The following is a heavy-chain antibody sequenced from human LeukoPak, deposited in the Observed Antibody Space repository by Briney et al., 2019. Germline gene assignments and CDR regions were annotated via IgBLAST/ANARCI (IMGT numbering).Heavy chain of an antibody. V-gene: IGHV3-23*01. Sequence: GGSLRLSCAASGFTFSSYGMSWVRQAPGKGLEWVSAISGSGGSTYYADSVKGRFTISRDNSKNTLYLQMNSLRAEDTGVYYCAKGERLYYYGLGSFFLGYRDYNDYWGQGTLVTVSS. CDR2: ISGSGGST. J-gene: IGHJ4*02. D-gene: IGHD3-10*01. CDR1: GFTFSSYG. CDR3: AKGERLYYYGLGSFFLGYRDYNDY.